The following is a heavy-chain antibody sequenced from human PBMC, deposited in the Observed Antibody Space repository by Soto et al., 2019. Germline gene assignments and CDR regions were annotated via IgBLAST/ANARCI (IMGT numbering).Heavy chain of an antibody. CDR3: TTGLGWVGFGMDV. CDR1: GFTVSDYY. Sequence: GSLRLSCVGSGFTVSDYYMTWVRQAPGKGLEWVSVIYGGGSTSYADSVKGRFIISRDNSKNTLHLQMNSLKTEDTAVYYCTTGLGWVGFGMDVWGQGTTVTVSS. J-gene: IGHJ6*02. V-gene: IGHV3-66*01. CDR2: IYGGGST. D-gene: IGHD3-10*01.